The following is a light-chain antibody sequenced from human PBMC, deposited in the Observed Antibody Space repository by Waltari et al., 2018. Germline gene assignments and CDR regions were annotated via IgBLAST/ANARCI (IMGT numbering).Light chain of an antibody. CDR2: YDT. V-gene: IGLV3-21*04. CDR1: NIGSKS. J-gene: IGLJ2*01. CDR3: QVWDRSSGVKVF. Sequence: SYVLAQPPSVSVAPGATASITCGGNNIGSKSVHWCQQKPGQAPVLVIYYDTARPSGIPERFSSSISENTATLTISRVEAGDEADYYCQVWDRSSGVKVFFGGGTKMTVL.